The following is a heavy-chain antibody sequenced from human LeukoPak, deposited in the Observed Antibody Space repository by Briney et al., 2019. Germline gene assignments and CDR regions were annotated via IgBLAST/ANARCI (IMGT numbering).Heavy chain of an antibody. J-gene: IGHJ5*02. D-gene: IGHD3-22*01. CDR2: IIPIFGTA. CDR1: GYPFTSYD. CDR3: AREYYYDSSSFDP. Sequence: SVKVSFKASGYPFTSYDINWVRQATGQGLEWMGRIIPIFGTANYSQKFQGRVTITADESTSTAYMELSSLRSEDTAVYYCAREYYYDSSSFDPWGQGTLVTVSS. V-gene: IGHV1-69*13.